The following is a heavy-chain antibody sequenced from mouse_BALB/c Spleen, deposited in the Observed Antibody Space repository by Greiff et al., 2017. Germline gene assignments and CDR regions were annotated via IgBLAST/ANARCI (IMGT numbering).Heavy chain of an antibody. CDR3: ARQLGLPYYFDY. J-gene: IGHJ2*01. D-gene: IGHD4-1*01. Sequence: DVMLVESGGGLVKPGGSLKLSCAASGFAFSSYDMSWVRQTPEKRLEWVAYISSGGGSTYYPDTVKGRFTISRDNAKNTLYLQMSSLKSEDTAMYYCARQLGLPYYFDYWGQGTTLTVSS. V-gene: IGHV5-12-1*01. CDR2: ISSGGGST. CDR1: GFAFSSYD.